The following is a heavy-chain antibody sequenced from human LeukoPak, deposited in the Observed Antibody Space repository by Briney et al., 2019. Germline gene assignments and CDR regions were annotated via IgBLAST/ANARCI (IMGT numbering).Heavy chain of an antibody. J-gene: IGHJ2*01. D-gene: IGHD6-13*01. CDR2: ISGSGGST. V-gene: IGHV3-23*01. Sequence: GGSLRLSCAASGFTFSIYAMSWVRQAPGKGLEGVLAISGSGGSTYYADSVKGRFTISRDNSKNTLYLQMNSLRAEDTAVYYCAREGVYSSSWYGNWYFDLWGRGTLVTVSS. CDR3: AREGVYSSSWYGNWYFDL. CDR1: GFTFSIYA.